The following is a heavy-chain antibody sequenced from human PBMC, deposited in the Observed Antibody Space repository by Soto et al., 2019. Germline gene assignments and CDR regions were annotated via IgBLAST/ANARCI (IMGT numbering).Heavy chain of an antibody. J-gene: IGHJ6*02. Sequence: PVGSLRLSCAASGFTFSSYWMHWVRQAPGKGLVWVSRINSDGSSTSYADSVKGRFTISRDNAKNTLYLQMNSLRAEDTAVYYCARDQVDYDFWSGPPLSFSHYYGMDVWGQGTTVTVSS. CDR1: GFTFSSYW. CDR2: INSDGSST. V-gene: IGHV3-74*01. D-gene: IGHD3-3*01. CDR3: ARDQVDYDFWSGPPLSFSHYYGMDV.